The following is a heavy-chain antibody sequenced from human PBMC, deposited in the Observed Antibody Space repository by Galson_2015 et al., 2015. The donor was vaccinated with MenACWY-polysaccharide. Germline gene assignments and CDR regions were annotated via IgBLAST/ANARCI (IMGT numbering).Heavy chain of an antibody. V-gene: IGHV3-23*01. D-gene: IGHD6-13*01. CDR1: GFTFTNYA. CDR2: ITVSGDNT. J-gene: IGHJ4*02. CDR3: AKGLRGPAAGTYYFDY. Sequence: SLRLSCAASGFTFTNYAMSWVRQTPGEGLEWVSAITVSGDNTYYADSVKGRFAISRDNSKNTLSLQMNSLRTEDTAVYYCAKGLRGPAAGTYYFDYWGQGTLVTVSS.